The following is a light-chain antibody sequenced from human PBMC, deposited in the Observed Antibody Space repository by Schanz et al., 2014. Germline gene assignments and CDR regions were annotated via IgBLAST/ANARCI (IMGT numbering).Light chain of an antibody. CDR2: DVS. CDR1: SSDVGGYNH. CDR3: ATWDDSLNGWV. Sequence: QSALTQPASVSGSPGQSVTISCTGTSSDVGGYNHVSWYQQHPGKAPKLMIYDVSKRPSGVRDRFSGSKSGSSASLAISGLQSEDEADYCCATWDDSLNGWVFGGGTKLTVL. J-gene: IGLJ3*02. V-gene: IGLV2-11*01.